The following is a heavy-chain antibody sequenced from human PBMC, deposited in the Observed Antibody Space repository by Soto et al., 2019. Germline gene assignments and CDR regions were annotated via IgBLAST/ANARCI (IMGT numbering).Heavy chain of an antibody. V-gene: IGHV1-69*01. CDR3: ARDSGAKLSSS. J-gene: IGHJ4*02. CDR1: GGTFSSYR. D-gene: IGHD6-13*01. CDR2: IVPIYRTA. Sequence: QVQLVHSGAEVKKPGSSVKVSCKASGGTFSSYRINWVRQAPGQGLEWVGGIVPIYRTADYAQKFQGRVTITADESARTVYMELRSLKSRDTAVYYCARDSGAKLSSSWGQGTLVTVSS.